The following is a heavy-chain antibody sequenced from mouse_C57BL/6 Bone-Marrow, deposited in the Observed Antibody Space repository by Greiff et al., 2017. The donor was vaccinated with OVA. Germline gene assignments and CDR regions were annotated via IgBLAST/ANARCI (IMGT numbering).Heavy chain of an antibody. D-gene: IGHD4-1*01. Sequence: VKLQESGAELARPGASVKLSCKASGYTFTSYGISWVKQRTGQGLEWIGEIYPRSGNTYYNEKFKGKATLTADKSSSTAYMELRSLTSEDSAVYFCARKNWGYWYFDVWGTGTTVTVSS. V-gene: IGHV1-81*01. CDR1: GYTFTSYG. CDR2: IYPRSGNT. J-gene: IGHJ1*03. CDR3: ARKNWGYWYFDV.